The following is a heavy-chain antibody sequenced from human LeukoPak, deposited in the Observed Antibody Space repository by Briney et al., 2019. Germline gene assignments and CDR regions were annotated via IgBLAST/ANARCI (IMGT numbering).Heavy chain of an antibody. CDR1: GFTFSAFA. V-gene: IGHV3-23*01. Sequence: GGSLRLSCAASGFTFSAFAMSWVRQAPGKGLEWVSAISEHGGGTYYAHSVKGRFAISRDDSKSTLYLQMNSLRGEDTAVYYCAKDFGRNLGGPGYWGRGTLVIVSS. CDR2: ISEHGGGT. D-gene: IGHD1-14*01. J-gene: IGHJ4*02. CDR3: AKDFGRNLGGPGY.